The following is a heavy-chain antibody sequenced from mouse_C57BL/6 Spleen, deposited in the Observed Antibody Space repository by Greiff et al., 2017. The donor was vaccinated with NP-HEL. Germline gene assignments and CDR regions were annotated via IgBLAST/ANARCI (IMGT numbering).Heavy chain of an antibody. CDR1: GYTFTSYT. CDR3: ARLLEALAY. J-gene: IGHJ3*01. CDR2: INPSSGYT. D-gene: IGHD3-2*02. V-gene: IGHV1-4*01. Sequence: QVQLQQSGAELARPGASVKMSCMASGYTFTSYTMHWVKQRPGQGLEWIGYINPSSGYTKYNQKFKDKATLTADKSSSTAYMQLSSLTSEDSAVYYCARLLEALAYWGQGTLVTVSA.